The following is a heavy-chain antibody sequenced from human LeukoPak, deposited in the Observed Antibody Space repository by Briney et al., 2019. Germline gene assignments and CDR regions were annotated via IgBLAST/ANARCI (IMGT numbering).Heavy chain of an antibody. Sequence: PGGSLRLSCTASGLTFSNFAMTWVRQAPGKGLEWVSGISNSGADTDYADSVKGRFTISRDNFKNTLYLQIHRLRAEDTAVYYCARSRYNYVSAVDYWGQGTLVTVSS. CDR2: ISNSGADT. CDR1: GLTFSNFA. D-gene: IGHD5-24*01. J-gene: IGHJ4*02. CDR3: ARSRYNYVSAVDY. V-gene: IGHV3-23*01.